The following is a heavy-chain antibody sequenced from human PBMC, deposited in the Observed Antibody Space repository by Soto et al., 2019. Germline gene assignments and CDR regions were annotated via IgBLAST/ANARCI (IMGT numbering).Heavy chain of an antibody. J-gene: IGHJ6*02. D-gene: IGHD6-13*01. Sequence: GASVKVSCKASGFTFTSSAVQWVRQARGQRLEWIGWIVVGSGKTNYAQKFQERVTITRDMSTSTAYMELSSLRSEDTAVYYCAADTFVTSSWHYYYYYGMDVWGQGTTVTVSS. CDR2: IVVGSGKT. CDR1: GFTFTSSA. V-gene: IGHV1-58*01. CDR3: AADTFVTSSWHYYYYYGMDV.